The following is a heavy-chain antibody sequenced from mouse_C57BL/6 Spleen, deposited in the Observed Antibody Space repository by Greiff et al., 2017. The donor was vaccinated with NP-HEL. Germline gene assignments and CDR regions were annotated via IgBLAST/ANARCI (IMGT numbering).Heavy chain of an antibody. D-gene: IGHD2-1*01. CDR3: TSYGNAMDY. V-gene: IGHV1-15*01. Sequence: QVQLKQSGAELVRPGASVTLSCKASGYTFTDYEMHWVKQTPVHGLEWIGAIDPETGGTAYNQKFKGKAILTADKSSSTAYMELRSLTSEDSAVYYCTSYGNAMDYWGQGTSVTVSS. CDR2: IDPETGGT. J-gene: IGHJ4*01. CDR1: GYTFTDYE.